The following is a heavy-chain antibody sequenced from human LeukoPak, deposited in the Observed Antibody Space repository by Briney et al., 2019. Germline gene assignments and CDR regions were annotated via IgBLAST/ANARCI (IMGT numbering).Heavy chain of an antibody. Sequence: GGSLRLSCAASGVTFSNYGMHWVRQAPGKGLESVAFIRFDGSNKYYADSVKGRFTISRDNSKSTLYLQMNSLRAEDTAVYYCARDLRDIAAAYDAFDIWGQGTMVTVSS. CDR2: IRFDGSNK. D-gene: IGHD6-13*01. CDR3: ARDLRDIAAAYDAFDI. J-gene: IGHJ3*02. V-gene: IGHV3-30*02. CDR1: GVTFSNYG.